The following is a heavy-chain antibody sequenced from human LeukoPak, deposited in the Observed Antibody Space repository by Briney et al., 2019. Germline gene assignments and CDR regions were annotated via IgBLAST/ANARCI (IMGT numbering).Heavy chain of an antibody. CDR3: AKDREGGYYYYYYGMDV. D-gene: IGHD5-12*01. CDR2: ISYDGSNK. CDR1: GFTFSSYG. J-gene: IGHJ6*02. V-gene: IGHV3-30*18. Sequence: GGSLRLSCAASGFTFSSYGMHWVRQAPGKGLEWVAVISYDGSNKYYADSVKGRFTISRDNSKNTLYLQMNSLRAEDTAVYYCAKDREGGYYYYYYGMDVWGQGTTVTVSS.